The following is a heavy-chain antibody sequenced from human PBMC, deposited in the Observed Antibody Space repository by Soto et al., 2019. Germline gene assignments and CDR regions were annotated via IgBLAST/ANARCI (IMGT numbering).Heavy chain of an antibody. Sequence: SETLSLTCTVSGDSISSSGYYWAWIRQPPGKGLEWIGNIDYSGSTYYNPSLKSRVAFSVDTSKNQFSLKVTSVTAADTAVYYCARGTYAARLSYWGQGSLVTVSS. V-gene: IGHV4-39*01. CDR1: GDSISSSGYY. J-gene: IGHJ4*02. D-gene: IGHD6-6*01. CDR2: IDYSGST. CDR3: ARGTYAARLSY.